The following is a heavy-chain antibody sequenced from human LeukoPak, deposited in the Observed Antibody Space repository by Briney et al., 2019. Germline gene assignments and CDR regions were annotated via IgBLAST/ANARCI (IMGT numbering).Heavy chain of an antibody. CDR1: GFTFSSYA. CDR2: ISYDGSNK. V-gene: IGHV3-30*04. CDR3: ARAAMTTVTTDYFDY. Sequence: GGSLRLSCAASGFTFSSYAMHWVRQAPGKGLEWVGVISYDGSNKYYADSVKGRFTISRDNSKNTLYLQMNSLRAEDTAVYYCARAAMTTVTTDYFDYWGQGTLVTVSS. D-gene: IGHD4-17*01. J-gene: IGHJ4*02.